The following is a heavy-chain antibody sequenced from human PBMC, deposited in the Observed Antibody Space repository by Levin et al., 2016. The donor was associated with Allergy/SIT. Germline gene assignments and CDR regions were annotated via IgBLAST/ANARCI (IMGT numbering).Heavy chain of an antibody. CDR3: ARARIAAAGSEYITDYGMDV. V-gene: IGHV2-70*11. D-gene: IGHD6-13*01. J-gene: IGHJ6*02. CDR1: GFSLSTSGMC. CDR2: IDWDDDK. Sequence: SGPTLVKPTQTLTLTCTFSGFSLSTSGMCVSWIRQPPGKALEWLARIDWDDDKYYSTSLKTRLTISKDTSKNQVVLTMTNMDPVDTATYYCARARIAAAGSEYITDYGMDVWGQGTTVTVSS.